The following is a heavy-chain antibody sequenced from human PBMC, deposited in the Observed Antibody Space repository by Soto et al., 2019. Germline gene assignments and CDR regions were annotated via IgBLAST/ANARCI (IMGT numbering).Heavy chain of an antibody. V-gene: IGHV4-59*08. D-gene: IGHD2-15*01. CDR1: GASISSYY. J-gene: IGHJ2*01. CDR2: ISYNGNI. Sequence: QVQLQESGPGLVKPSETLSLTCTVSGASISSYYWSWIRQTPGKGLEGIASISYNGNIFYNPSLKRRVAISVDTSKTQCSLTLSSVAAADTAVYFCARQSCSGGGGYSGPQDWYFSLWGRGTLVTVSS. CDR3: ARQSCSGGGGYSGPQDWYFSL.